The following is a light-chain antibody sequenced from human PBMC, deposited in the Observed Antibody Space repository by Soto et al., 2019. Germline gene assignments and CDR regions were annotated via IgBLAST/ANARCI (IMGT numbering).Light chain of an antibody. V-gene: IGKV1-5*01. CDR3: QHFHTKPIT. CDR2: DAS. Sequence: DVQMTQSPSTVSASLGDRVTITCRASQNVDDSLAWYQQRPGKAPKLLIYDASILQSGVPSRFSGSGFGTEFTLTINGLQPDDSAVYFCQHFHTKPITFGQGTRLDIK. CDR1: QNVDDS. J-gene: IGKJ5*01.